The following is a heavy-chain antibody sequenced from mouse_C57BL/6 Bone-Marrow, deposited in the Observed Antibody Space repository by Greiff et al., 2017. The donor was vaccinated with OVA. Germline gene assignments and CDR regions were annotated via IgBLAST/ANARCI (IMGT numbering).Heavy chain of an antibody. CDR3: ARQYDGWFAY. CDR1: GFTFSSYG. V-gene: IGHV5-6*01. Sequence: EVKLVASGGDLVKPGGSLKLSCAASGFTFSSYGMSWVRQTPDKRLEWVATISSGGSYTYYPDSVKGRFTISRDNAKNTLYLQMSSLKSEDTAMYYCARQYDGWFAYWGQGTLVTVSA. CDR2: ISSGGSYT. D-gene: IGHD2-14*01. J-gene: IGHJ3*01.